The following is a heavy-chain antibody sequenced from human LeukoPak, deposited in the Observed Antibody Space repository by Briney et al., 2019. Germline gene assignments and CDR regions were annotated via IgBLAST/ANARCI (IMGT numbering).Heavy chain of an antibody. V-gene: IGHV1-2*06. CDR2: INPNSGGT. D-gene: IGHD3-22*01. CDR3: ARVQDRNYDSSGYPPSY. J-gene: IGHJ4*02. Sequence: ASVKVSCKASGYTFTGYYMHWVRQAPGQGLEWMGRINPNSGGTNYAQKFQGRVTMTRDTSISTAYMELSRLRSDDTAVYYCARVQDRNYDSSGYPPSYWGQGTLVTVSS. CDR1: GYTFTGYY.